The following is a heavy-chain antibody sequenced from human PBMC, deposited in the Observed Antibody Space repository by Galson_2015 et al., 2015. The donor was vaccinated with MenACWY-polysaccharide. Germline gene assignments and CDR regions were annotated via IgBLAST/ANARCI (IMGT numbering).Heavy chain of an antibody. CDR1: GLTFSSYW. CDR2: IKQDGSEK. Sequence: SLRLSCAASGLTFSSYWMSWVRQAPGKGLEWVANIKQDGSEKYYVDSVKGRFTISRDNAKNSLYLQMNSLRAEDTAVYYCARELNYHYVWPSYHPFDFYYSAPGTLLTVSP. CDR3: ARELNYHYVWPSYHPFDFYY. J-gene: IGHJ4*01. D-gene: IGHD3-16*02. V-gene: IGHV3-7*01.